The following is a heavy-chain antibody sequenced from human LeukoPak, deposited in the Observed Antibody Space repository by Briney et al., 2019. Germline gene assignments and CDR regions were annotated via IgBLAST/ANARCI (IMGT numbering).Heavy chain of an antibody. D-gene: IGHD1-26*01. Sequence: PGGSLRLSCAASGFTFSSYAMSWVRQAPGKGLEWVSAISGSGGSTYYADSVKGRFTISRDNSKNTLYLQMNSLRAEDTAVYYCANKNLSGELPTGDFDYWGQGTLVTVSS. J-gene: IGHJ4*02. CDR1: GFTFSSYA. CDR3: ANKNLSGELPTGDFDY. V-gene: IGHV3-23*01. CDR2: ISGSGGST.